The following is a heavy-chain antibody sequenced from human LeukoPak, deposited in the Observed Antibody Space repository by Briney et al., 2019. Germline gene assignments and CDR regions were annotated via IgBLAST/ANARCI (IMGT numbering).Heavy chain of an antibody. D-gene: IGHD2-2*01. V-gene: IGHV4-30-4*01. Sequence: PSETLSLTCTVSGGSISSGDYYWSWIRQPPGKGLEWIGYIYYSGSTYYNPSLKSRVTISVDASKNQFSLKLSSVTAADTAVYYCARGGGYCSSTSCFDYWGQGTLVTVSS. J-gene: IGHJ4*02. CDR1: GGSISSGDYY. CDR2: IYYSGST. CDR3: ARGGGYCSSTSCFDY.